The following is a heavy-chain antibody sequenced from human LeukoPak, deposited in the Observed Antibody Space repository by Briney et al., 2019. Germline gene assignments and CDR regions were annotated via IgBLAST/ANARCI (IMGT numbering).Heavy chain of an antibody. J-gene: IGHJ6*02. CDR1: GFTFTDYW. Sequence: GGSLRLSCAASGFTFTDYWMHWVRQAPGKGLEWVSRINTDESRATYADSVKGRFTISRDNSKNTLYLQMNSLRAEDTAVYYCAGAVYYYYGMDVWGQGTTVTVSS. CDR2: INTDESRA. V-gene: IGHV3-74*03. CDR3: AGAVYYYYGMDV.